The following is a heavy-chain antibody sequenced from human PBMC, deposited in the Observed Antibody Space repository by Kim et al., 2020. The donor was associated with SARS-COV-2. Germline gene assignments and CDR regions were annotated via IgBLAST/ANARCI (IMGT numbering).Heavy chain of an antibody. V-gene: IGHV3-23*01. CDR2: ISDSGVGT. Sequence: GGSLRLSCAASGFTFSNYAMSWARQAPGKGLEWVSTISDSGVGTHYADSVKGRFTISRDNSESTLFLQMSSLRAEDTAMYYCEASDYWGQGALVTVSS. J-gene: IGHJ4*02. CDR3: EASDY. CDR1: GFTFSNYA.